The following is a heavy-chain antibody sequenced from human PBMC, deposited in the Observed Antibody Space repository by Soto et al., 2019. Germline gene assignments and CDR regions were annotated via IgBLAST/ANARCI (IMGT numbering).Heavy chain of an antibody. V-gene: IGHV4-59*04. J-gene: IGHJ4*02. D-gene: IGHD3-10*01. Sequence: SETLSLTCSFSGDSVTSHYLTWIRQSPEKGLEWIGNMYYDGFTHYNPSLKSRVTISVDTSKNQFTVKVSSVTAADTAVYYCARQENYYGSGSYFDYWGQRTLVTVSS. CDR2: MYYDGFT. CDR1: GDSVTSHY. CDR3: ARQENYYGSGSYFDY.